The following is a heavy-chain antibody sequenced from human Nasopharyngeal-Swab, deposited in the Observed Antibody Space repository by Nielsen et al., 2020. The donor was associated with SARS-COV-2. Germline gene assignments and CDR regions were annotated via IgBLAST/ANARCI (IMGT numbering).Heavy chain of an antibody. V-gene: IGHV4-61*01. CDR2: FSYTGIT. Sequence: SKTLSLTCTVSDCSISSGSIRSYYWSWIRQPPGKGLEWLGYFSYTGITNYNPSLKSRVTISVDMSKNQFSLKLSSVAAADTAVYYCAREVVGGLVDSWGQGTLVTVSS. J-gene: IGHJ4*02. CDR1: DCSISSGSIRSYY. CDR3: AREVVGGLVDS. D-gene: IGHD1-26*01.